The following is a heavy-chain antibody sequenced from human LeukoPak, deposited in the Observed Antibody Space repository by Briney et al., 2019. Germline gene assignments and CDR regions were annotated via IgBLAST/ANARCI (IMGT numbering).Heavy chain of an antibody. CDR2: ISSSSII. J-gene: IGHJ5*02. CDR3: ARNYDYVWGSYRYGSFDP. D-gene: IGHD3-16*02. V-gene: IGHV3-48*02. Sequence: PGGSLRLSCAASGFTFSSYSMNWVRQAPGKGLEWVSYISSSSIIYYADSVKGRFTISRDNAKNSLYLQMNSLRDEDTAVYYCARNYDYVWGSYRYGSFDPWGQETLVTVSS. CDR1: GFTFSSYS.